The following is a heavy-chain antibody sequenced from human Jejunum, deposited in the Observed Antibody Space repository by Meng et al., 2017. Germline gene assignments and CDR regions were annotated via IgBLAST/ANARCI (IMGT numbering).Heavy chain of an antibody. CDR2: TKQDGGEK. Sequence: GESLKISCAASGFTFSNYWMAWVRQAPGKGLEWVANTKQDGGEKDYVDSVKGRFTISRDNAKNSLYLLMNSLRAEDTAVYYCVRGFSYGSFGPWGQGTLVTVSS. CDR1: GFTFSNYW. D-gene: IGHD3-10*01. J-gene: IGHJ5*02. V-gene: IGHV3-7*01. CDR3: VRGFSYGSFGP.